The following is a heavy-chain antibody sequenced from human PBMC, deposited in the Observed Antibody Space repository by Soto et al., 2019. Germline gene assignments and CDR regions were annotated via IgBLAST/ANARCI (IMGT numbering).Heavy chain of an antibody. D-gene: IGHD3-9*01. CDR3: ARDDILTSYLVDYYYYGMDV. CDR2: ISAYNGNT. CDR1: GYTFTSYG. V-gene: IGHV1-18*01. J-gene: IGHJ6*02. Sequence: QVQLVQSGAEVKKPGASVKVSCKASGYTFTSYGISWVRQAPGQGRERMGWISAYNGNTNSAQKLQGRATMTTDPSTSTAYMELRTLRSDDTAVYYCARDDILTSYLVDYYYYGMDVWGQGTTVTVSS.